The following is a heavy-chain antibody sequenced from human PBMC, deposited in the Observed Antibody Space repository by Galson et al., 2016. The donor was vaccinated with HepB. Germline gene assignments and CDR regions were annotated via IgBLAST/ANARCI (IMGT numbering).Heavy chain of an antibody. V-gene: IGHV3-74*01. CDR2: INSHGSST. CDR1: GFTFSSYW. Sequence: SLRLSCAASGFTFSSYWMYWVRQAPGKGLVWVSRINSHGSSTNYADSVKGRFTISRDNANNTLYLQMNSLRAEDTAVYYCARVPWYSSSVWFFDLWGRGTLVTVSS. CDR3: ARVPWYSSSVWFFDL. D-gene: IGHD6-6*01. J-gene: IGHJ2*01.